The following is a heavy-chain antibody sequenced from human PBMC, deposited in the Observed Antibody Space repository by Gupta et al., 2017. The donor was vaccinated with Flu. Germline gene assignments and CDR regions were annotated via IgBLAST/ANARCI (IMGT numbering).Heavy chain of an antibody. CDR1: GGSFSGYY. D-gene: IGHD3-16*01. CDR3: ARGSALGVNWLDS. J-gene: IGHJ5*01. Sequence: QVQLQQWGAGLLKPSETLSLTCAVYGGSFSGYYWSWIRQPPGKGREWIGEINHSGRTNYNPALKSRVTISVDTAKNQFSLKMRSVTAADAAVYYFARGSALGVNWLDSWGQGTLVTVSS. CDR2: INHSGRT. V-gene: IGHV4-34*01.